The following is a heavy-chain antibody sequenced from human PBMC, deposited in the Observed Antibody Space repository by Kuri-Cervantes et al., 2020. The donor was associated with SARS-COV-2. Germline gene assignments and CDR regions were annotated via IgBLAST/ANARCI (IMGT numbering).Heavy chain of an antibody. D-gene: IGHD3-10*01. Sequence: SETLSLTCAVYGGSFSGYYWGWIRQPPGKGLEWIGEINHSGSTNYNPSLKSRVTISVDTSKNQFSLKLSSVTAADTAVYYCAREMVRGVIENWFDPWGQGTLVTVSS. V-gene: IGHV4-34*01. CDR3: AREMVRGVIENWFDP. CDR1: GGSFSGYY. J-gene: IGHJ5*02. CDR2: INHSGST.